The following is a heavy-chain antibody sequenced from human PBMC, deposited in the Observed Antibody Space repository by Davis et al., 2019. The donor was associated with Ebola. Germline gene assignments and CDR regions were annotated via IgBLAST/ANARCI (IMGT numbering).Heavy chain of an antibody. J-gene: IGHJ3*02. V-gene: IGHV4-39*07. CDR3: ARVQPYYYDSSGYGGGSAFDI. D-gene: IGHD3-22*01. CDR2: IYYSGST. Sequence: SETLSLTCTVSGGSISSSSYYWGWIRQPPGKGLEWIGSIYYSGSTYYNPSLKSRVTISVDTSKNQFSLKLSSVTAADTAVYYCARVQPYYYDSSGYGGGSAFDIWGQGTMVTVSS. CDR1: GGSISSSSYY.